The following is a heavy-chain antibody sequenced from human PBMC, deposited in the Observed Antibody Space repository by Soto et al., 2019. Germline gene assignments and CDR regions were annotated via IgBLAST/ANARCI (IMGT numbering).Heavy chain of an antibody. CDR3: AKDLGGIYYGSWSYGRSDAFDS. Sequence: EVQLLESGGGLVQPGGSLRLSCAASGFTFSSYAMSWVRQAPGKGLEWVSAISGSGGSTYYADSVKGRFTISRDNSKNTLYLQMNSLRAEDTAVYYCAKDLGGIYYGSWSYGRSDAFDSWGQGTMVTVSS. CDR2: ISGSGGST. D-gene: IGHD3-10*01. V-gene: IGHV3-23*01. CDR1: GFTFSSYA. J-gene: IGHJ3*02.